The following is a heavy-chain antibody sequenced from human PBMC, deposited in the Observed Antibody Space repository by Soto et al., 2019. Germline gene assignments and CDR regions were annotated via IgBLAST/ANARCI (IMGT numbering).Heavy chain of an antibody. J-gene: IGHJ5*02. CDR2: IYHSGST. CDR3: ARAAARDCWSDYSELFDH. Sequence: TLSLTCAVSRGSISSGVYSWSWIRQPPGKGLEWIGYIYHSGSTYYNPSLKSRVTISVDRSKNQFSLKLSSVTAADTAVYYCARAAARDCWSDYSELFDHWGQGSLDTVSS. V-gene: IGHV4-30-2*01. CDR1: RGSISSGVYS. D-gene: IGHD3-3*01.